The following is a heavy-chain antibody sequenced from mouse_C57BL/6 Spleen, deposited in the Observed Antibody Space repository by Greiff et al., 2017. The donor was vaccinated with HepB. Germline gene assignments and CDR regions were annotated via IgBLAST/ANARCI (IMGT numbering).Heavy chain of an antibody. V-gene: IGHV2-2*01. CDR3: ARKRCSEDAMDY. Sequence: VQLQQSGPGLVQPSQCLSISCTASGFSLTSYGVHWVRQSPGKGLEWLGVIWSGGSTDYNAAFISRLSISKDNSTSQVFFKMNSLQADDTAIYYCARKRCSEDAMDYWGQGTSVTVSS. J-gene: IGHJ4*01. CDR2: IWSGGST. CDR1: GFSLTSYG. D-gene: IGHD3-2*02.